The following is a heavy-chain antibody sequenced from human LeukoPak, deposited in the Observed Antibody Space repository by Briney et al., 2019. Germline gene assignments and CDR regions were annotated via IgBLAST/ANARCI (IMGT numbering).Heavy chain of an antibody. Sequence: ASVKVSCKASGYTFTNYGISWVRQAPGQGLEWMGWISGYNGNTKNVQKFRGRVTMTTDTSTSTAYMELRSLRSDDTAVYYCAILEMATIGDYWGQGTLVTVSS. CDR3: AILEMATIGDY. CDR1: GYTFTNYG. CDR2: ISGYNGNT. V-gene: IGHV1-18*01. D-gene: IGHD5-24*01. J-gene: IGHJ4*02.